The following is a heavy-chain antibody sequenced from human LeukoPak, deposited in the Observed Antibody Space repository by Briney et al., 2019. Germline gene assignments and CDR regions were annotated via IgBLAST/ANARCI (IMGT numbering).Heavy chain of an antibody. D-gene: IGHD3-9*01. V-gene: IGHV3-23*01. J-gene: IGHJ6*02. CDR2: ISGSGGTA. CDR1: GFTFSSYS. Sequence: GGSLRLSCAASGFTFSSYSMNWVRQTPGKGLEWVSAISGSGGTAYYADSVKGRVTISRDNSKSTVYLQMNSLRAEDTALYYCAKGYFKYGAYYYSMDVWGQGTTVTVSS. CDR3: AKGYFKYGAYYYSMDV.